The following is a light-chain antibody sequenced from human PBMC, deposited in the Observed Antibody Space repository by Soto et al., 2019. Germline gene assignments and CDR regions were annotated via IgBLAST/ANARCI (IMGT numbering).Light chain of an antibody. CDR1: QGISTF. Sequence: DIQLTQSPSFLSASVGDRVTITCRASQGISTFFAWYQLKPGKAPKLLLYAASTLKSGVPSRFSGSRSGTEFTHTTSSLQPEDFATYYCQQLNSYPITFGQGTRLEIK. CDR2: AAS. V-gene: IGKV1-9*01. CDR3: QQLNSYPIT. J-gene: IGKJ5*01.